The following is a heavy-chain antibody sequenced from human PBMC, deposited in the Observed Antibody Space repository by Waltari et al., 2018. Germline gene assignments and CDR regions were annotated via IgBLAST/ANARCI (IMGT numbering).Heavy chain of an antibody. CDR2: RSYYGRNK. CDR3: AREGGRYYDVFDI. Sequence: QVQLVESGGGVVQPGRSLRLSCAASGFTFNSYAMHWVRQAPGKGLGGVAVRSYYGRNKYDAASVKGRFTISRDNSKNTLYLQMNSLRAEDTAVYYCAREGGRYYDVFDIWGQGTMVTVSS. CDR1: GFTFNSYA. D-gene: IGHD3-10*01. J-gene: IGHJ3*02. V-gene: IGHV3-30*04.